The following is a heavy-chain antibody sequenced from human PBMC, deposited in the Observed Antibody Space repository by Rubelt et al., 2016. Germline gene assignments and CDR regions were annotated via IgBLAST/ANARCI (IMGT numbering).Heavy chain of an antibody. CDR3: TTKVAAAGTVTARHYYYYGMDV. CDR2: IKSKTDGGTT. Sequence: APGKGLEWVGRIKSKTDGGTTDYAAPVKGRFTISRDDSKNTLYLQMNSLKTEDTAVYYCTTKVAAAGTVTARHYYYYGMDVWGQGTTVTVSS. J-gene: IGHJ6*02. D-gene: IGHD6-13*01. V-gene: IGHV3-15*01.